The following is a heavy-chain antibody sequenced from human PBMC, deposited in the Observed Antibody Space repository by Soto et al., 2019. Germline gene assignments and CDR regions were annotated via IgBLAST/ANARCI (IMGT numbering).Heavy chain of an antibody. V-gene: IGHV1-69*13. CDR3: ARGRKAGYSGYELDY. Sequence: WASVKVSCKASGGTFSSYAISWVRQAPGQGLEWMGGIIPIFGTANYAQKFQGRVTITADESTSTAYMELSSLRSEDTAVYYCARGRKAGYSGYELDYWGQGTLVTVSS. D-gene: IGHD5-12*01. J-gene: IGHJ4*02. CDR2: IIPIFGTA. CDR1: GGTFSSYA.